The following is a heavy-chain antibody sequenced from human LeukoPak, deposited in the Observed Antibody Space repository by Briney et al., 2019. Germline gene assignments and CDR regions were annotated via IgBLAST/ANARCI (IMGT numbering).Heavy chain of an antibody. J-gene: IGHJ6*02. V-gene: IGHV4-59*01. D-gene: IGHD6-6*01. CDR1: GGSISSYY. CDR2: IYYSGST. Sequence: SETLSLTCTVSGGSISSYYWSWIRQPPGKGLEWIGYIYYSGSTNYNPSLKSRVTISVDTSKNQFSLKLSSVTAADTAVYYCARVFGEQLNYYYGMDVWGQGTTVTVSS. CDR3: ARVFGEQLNYYYGMDV.